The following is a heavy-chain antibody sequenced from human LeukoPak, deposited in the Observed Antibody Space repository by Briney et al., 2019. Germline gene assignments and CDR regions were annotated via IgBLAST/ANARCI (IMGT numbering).Heavy chain of an antibody. CDR3: ARGGWVQQKYYMDV. J-gene: IGHJ6*03. CDR1: GGTFASYA. Sequence: ASVQVSCKVSGGTFASYAISWVRQAPGQGLEWMGGIIPIFATTNHAQKFQGRVTITTDESRTTAYMELSSLRSDDTAVYYCARGGWVQQKYYMDVWGKGTTVTVSS. CDR2: IIPIFATT. V-gene: IGHV1-69*05. D-gene: IGHD5-24*01.